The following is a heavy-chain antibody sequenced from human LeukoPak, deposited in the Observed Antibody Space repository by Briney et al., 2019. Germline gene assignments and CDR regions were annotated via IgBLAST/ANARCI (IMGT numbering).Heavy chain of an antibody. J-gene: IGHJ3*02. D-gene: IGHD3-22*01. CDR1: GGSISSYY. CDR3: ARTYYDSSGYFLHDAFDI. CDR2: IYYSGST. Sequence: SETLSLTCTVSGGSISSYYWSWIRQPPGKGLEWIGYIYYSGSTNYNPSLKSRVTISVDTSKNQFSLKLSSVTAADTAVYYCARTYYDSSGYFLHDAFDIWGQGTMVTVSS. V-gene: IGHV4-59*08.